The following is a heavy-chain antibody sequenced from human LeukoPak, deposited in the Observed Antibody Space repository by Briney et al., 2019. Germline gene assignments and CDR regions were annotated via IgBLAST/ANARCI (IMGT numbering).Heavy chain of an antibody. D-gene: IGHD3-22*01. CDR1: GFTFSDYY. CDR3: AGALTYYYDSSGYYYV. CDR2: ISSSGSTI. Sequence: GGSLRLSCAASGFTFSDYYMSWIRQAPGKGLEWVSYISSSGSTIYYADSVKGRFTISRDNAKNSLYLQMNSLRAEDTAVYYCAGALTYYYDSSGYYYVWGQGTLVTVSS. V-gene: IGHV3-11*04. J-gene: IGHJ4*02.